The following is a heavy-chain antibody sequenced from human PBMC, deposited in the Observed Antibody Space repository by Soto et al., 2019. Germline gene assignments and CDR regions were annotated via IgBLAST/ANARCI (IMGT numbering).Heavy chain of an antibody. CDR2: ISGYNGNT. V-gene: IGHV1-18*01. J-gene: IGHJ6*02. CDR1: GYSFTTYG. CDR3: ARKGPAPYYYYGMDV. Sequence: QVQLVQSRGEVKKPGASVKVSCKTSGYSFTTYGISWVRQAPGQGLEWMGWISGYNGNTNYAQKLQGRVTMTTDTATSTAYMEMRSPRSDDTAGYYWARKGPAPYYYYGMDVWGQGSTVTVSS.